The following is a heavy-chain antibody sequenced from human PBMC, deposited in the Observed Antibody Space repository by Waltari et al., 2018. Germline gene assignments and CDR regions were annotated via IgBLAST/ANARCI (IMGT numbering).Heavy chain of an antibody. Sequence: QVQLQESGPGLVKPSETLSLTCTVSGGSISSYYWSWIRQPAGKGLEWIWRIYTSGRTNYNPSLKSRVTMSVDTSKNQFSLKLSSVTAADTAVYYCARDRTQTGWDSYNWFDPWGQGTLVTVSS. CDR1: GGSISSYY. CDR2: IYTSGRT. D-gene: IGHD1-26*01. CDR3: ARDRTQTGWDSYNWFDP. J-gene: IGHJ5*02. V-gene: IGHV4-4*07.